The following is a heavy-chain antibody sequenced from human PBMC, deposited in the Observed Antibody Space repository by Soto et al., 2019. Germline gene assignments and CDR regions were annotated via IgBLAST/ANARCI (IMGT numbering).Heavy chain of an antibody. Sequence: LSLTCTVSGGSINSADYYWSWVRQPPGKGLEWIGYIYYSGSTYFNPSLKSRVTISKDTSKNQFSLRLSSVTAADTAVYYCARAIVVTIGGMDVWGQGTTVTVSS. V-gene: IGHV4-30-4*01. CDR3: ARAIVVTIGGMDV. J-gene: IGHJ6*02. CDR1: GGSINSADYY. CDR2: IYYSGST. D-gene: IGHD5-12*01.